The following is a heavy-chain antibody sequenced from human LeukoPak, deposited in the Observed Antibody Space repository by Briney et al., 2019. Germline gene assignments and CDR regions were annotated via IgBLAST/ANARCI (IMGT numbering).Heavy chain of an antibody. V-gene: IGHV1-2*06. CDR3: ARDNRNTVTDY. Sequence: GASVKVSCKASGYTFTSYDINWVRQATGQGLEWMGRINPNSGGTNYAQKFQGRVTMTRDTSISTAYMELSRLRSDDTAVYYCARDNRNTVTDYWGQGTLVTVSS. CDR2: INPNSGGT. D-gene: IGHD1-14*01. J-gene: IGHJ4*02. CDR1: GYTFTSYD.